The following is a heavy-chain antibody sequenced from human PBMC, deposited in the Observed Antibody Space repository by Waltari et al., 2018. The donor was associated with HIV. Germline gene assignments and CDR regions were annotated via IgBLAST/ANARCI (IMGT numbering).Heavy chain of an antibody. CDR1: GFSFTNHA. CDR2: ISGSGGTI. CDR3: AKVLYYANPIEVFDY. J-gene: IGHJ4*02. Sequence: EVELVESGGGLIEPGGSLRLSCEASGFSFTNHAISWVRQAPGKGLEWVSVISGSGGTIYYADSVKGRFTISRDKSTNTVFLQMNTLRADDTAIYYCAKVLYYANPIEVFDYWGQGTLVTVSS. D-gene: IGHD3-16*01. V-gene: IGHV3-23*04.